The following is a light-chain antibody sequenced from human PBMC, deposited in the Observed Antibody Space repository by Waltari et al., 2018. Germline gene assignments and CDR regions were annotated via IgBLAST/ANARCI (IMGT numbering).Light chain of an antibody. Sequence: DIQITQSPSSLPASVEDRVPISCQASQRISSYLNWYQQQPGKAPRLLIYGAVSLQSGVPSRFSGSGSGTDFTLTISSLQPEDFATYYCQQTYRTPRTFGQGTKVDI. V-gene: IGKV1-39*01. CDR2: GAV. CDR3: QQTYRTPRT. CDR1: QRISSY. J-gene: IGKJ1*01.